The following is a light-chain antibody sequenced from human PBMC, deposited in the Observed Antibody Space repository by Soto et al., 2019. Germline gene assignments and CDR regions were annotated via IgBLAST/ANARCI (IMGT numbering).Light chain of an antibody. J-gene: IGLJ2*01. Sequence: QSVLTQPPSVSGAPGQRVTISCTGTISNIGAGYDVNWYQQLPGTAPKLLIYVNSNRPSGVPDRFSGSKSGTSASLAITGLQAEDEADYYCQSYDSSPHVVFGGGTQLTVL. CDR3: QSYDSSPHVV. V-gene: IGLV1-40*01. CDR2: VNS. CDR1: ISNIGAGYD.